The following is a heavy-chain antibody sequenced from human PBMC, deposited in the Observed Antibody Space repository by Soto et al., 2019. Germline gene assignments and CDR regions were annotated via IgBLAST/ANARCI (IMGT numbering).Heavy chain of an antibody. CDR1: GGSISSGGYY. CDR3: AREGAAGTSWFDP. D-gene: IGHD6-13*01. CDR2: IYYSGST. Sequence: TLSLTCTVSGGSISSGGYYWSWIRQHPGKGLEWIGYIYYSGSTYYNPSLKSRVTISVDTSKNQFSLKLSSVTAADTAVYYCAREGAAGTSWFDPWGQGTLVTVSS. V-gene: IGHV4-31*03. J-gene: IGHJ5*02.